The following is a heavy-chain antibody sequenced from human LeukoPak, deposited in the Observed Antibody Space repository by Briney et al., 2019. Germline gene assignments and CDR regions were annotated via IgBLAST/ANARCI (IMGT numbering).Heavy chain of an antibody. CDR1: GVSISSGSNY. Sequence: SETLSLTCSVSGVSISSGSNYWGWIRQPPGKTLEWIGSIYSSGNTYYNPSLKSRVIILIDTAKNHFSLNLTSVTAADPAVYYCARSDGYGLVGIWGQGTMVTVSS. CDR3: ARSDGYGLVGI. CDR2: IYSSGNT. D-gene: IGHD3-10*01. V-gene: IGHV4-39*07. J-gene: IGHJ3*02.